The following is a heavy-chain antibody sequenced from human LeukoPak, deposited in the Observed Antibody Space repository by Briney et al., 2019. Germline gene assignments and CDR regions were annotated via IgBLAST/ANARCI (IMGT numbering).Heavy chain of an antibody. D-gene: IGHD6-6*01. J-gene: IGHJ4*02. CDR1: GFTFDDYA. Sequence: AGGSLRLSCAASGFTFDDYAMHWVRQAPGNGLEWVSGISWNSGVIGYADSVKGRFTISRDNAKNSLYLQMNSLRAEDTALYYCARDTIEYSSSSGLGYWGQGTLVTVSS. CDR2: ISWNSGVI. V-gene: IGHV3-9*01. CDR3: ARDTIEYSSSSGLGY.